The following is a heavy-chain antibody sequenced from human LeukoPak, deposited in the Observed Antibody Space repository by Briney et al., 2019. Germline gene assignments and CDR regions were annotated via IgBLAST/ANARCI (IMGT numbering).Heavy chain of an antibody. CDR2: IYYSGST. Sequence: PSQTLSLTCTVSGDSISSGGYSWRWIRRHPGKGLEWIGYIYYSGSTYYNPSLKSLVTISVDTSKNQFSLKLSSVTAADTAVYYCARISVDSSGYYYLAFDIWGQGTMVTVSS. CDR3: ARISVDSSGYYYLAFDI. CDR1: GDSISSGGYS. V-gene: IGHV4-31*01. J-gene: IGHJ3*02. D-gene: IGHD3-22*01.